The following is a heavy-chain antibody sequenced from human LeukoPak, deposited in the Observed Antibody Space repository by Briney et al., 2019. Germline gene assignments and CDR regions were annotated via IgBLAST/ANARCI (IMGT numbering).Heavy chain of an antibody. J-gene: IGHJ3*02. CDR1: GYTFTYRY. V-gene: IGHV1-45*02. CDR3: ASGHDYGDYVGAFDI. CDR2: ITPFNGNT. Sequence: ASVKVSCKASGYTFTYRYLHWVRQAPGQALEWMGWITPFNGNTNYAQKFQDRVTITRDRSMSTAYMELSSLRSEDTAMYYCASGHDYGDYVGAFDIWGQGTMVTVSP. D-gene: IGHD4-17*01.